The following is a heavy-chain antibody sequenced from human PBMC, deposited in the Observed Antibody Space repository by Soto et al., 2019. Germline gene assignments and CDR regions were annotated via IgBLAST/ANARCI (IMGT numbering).Heavy chain of an antibody. V-gene: IGHV3-7*05. J-gene: IGHJ5*01. CDR1: GFTFSKYW. CDR2: IKQDGSEE. D-gene: IGHD6-6*01. CDR3: AGCRTIAAIPNWFDS. Sequence: EAQLVESGGGLVQPGGSLRLSCAASGFTFSKYWMSWVRQAPGKGLAWVATIKQDGSEEYYVDSVKGRFTISRDNAKNSLFLQMNSLRAEDTAVYYCAGCRTIAAIPNWFDSWGQGTLVTVSS.